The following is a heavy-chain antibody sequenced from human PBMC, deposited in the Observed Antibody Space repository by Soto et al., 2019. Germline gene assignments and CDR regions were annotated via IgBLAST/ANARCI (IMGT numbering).Heavy chain of an antibody. CDR3: ASSAGRMGWFDP. V-gene: IGHV4-31*03. CDR2: IYYSGST. Sequence: SETLSLSCTVSGGSISSGCYYWSWIRQHPGKGLEWIGYIYYSGSTYYNPSLKSRVTISVDTSKNQFSLKLSSVTAADTAVYYCASSAGRMGWFDPWGQGTLVTVSS. J-gene: IGHJ5*02. CDR1: GGSISSGCYY.